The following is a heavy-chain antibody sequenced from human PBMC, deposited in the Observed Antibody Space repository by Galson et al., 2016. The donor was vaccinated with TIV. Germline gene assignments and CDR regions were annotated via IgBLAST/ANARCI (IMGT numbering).Heavy chain of an antibody. Sequence: QSGAEVKKPGESLKISCKASGYSFISYWVGWVRQRPGKGLEWMGIIFPGDSDTTYSPSFRGHVTMSVDKSINTAYLQWNSLKASDTAIYYCARGHHKWGLELLPGGQGTLVTASS. D-gene: IGHD1-7*01. CDR3: ARGHHKWGLELLP. V-gene: IGHV5-51*03. J-gene: IGHJ5*02. CDR2: IFPGDSDT. CDR1: GYSFISYW.